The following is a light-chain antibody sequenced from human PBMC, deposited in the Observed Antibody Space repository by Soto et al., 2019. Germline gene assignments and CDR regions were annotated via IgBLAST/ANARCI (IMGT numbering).Light chain of an antibody. Sequence: DIQMTHAPSSGSASVGGRVTITCLASQDLSSCVALYQQKPGKAPKLLISAASSLQSWVPRRFTASGSGTDFTLTIRSLQPDDFATYFCQQGDSFPFTFGGGTTVYIK. CDR2: AAS. J-gene: IGKJ4*01. V-gene: IGKV1-12*01. CDR1: QDLSSC. CDR3: QQGDSFPFT.